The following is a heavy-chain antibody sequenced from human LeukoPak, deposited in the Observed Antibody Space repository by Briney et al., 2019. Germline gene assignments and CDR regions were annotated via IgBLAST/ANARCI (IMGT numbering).Heavy chain of an antibody. Sequence: KPSETLSLTCTVSSDSISRFYWNWIRQPPGKGLGWIGYIHYSGSTNYNPSLKSRVTISVDSSKKQFSLTLSSVTAADTAVYYCAACSYYHDSSGYYPWWGQGTLVTVSS. V-gene: IGHV4-59*01. CDR1: SDSISRFY. D-gene: IGHD3-22*01. CDR3: AACSYYHDSSGYYPW. CDR2: IHYSGST. J-gene: IGHJ4*02.